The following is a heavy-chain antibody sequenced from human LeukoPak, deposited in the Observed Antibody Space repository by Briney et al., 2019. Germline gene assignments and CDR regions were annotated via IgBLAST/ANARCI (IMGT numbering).Heavy chain of an antibody. J-gene: IGHJ3*02. CDR1: GYTFTSYY. CDR3: LVLGYCSGGSCPPNAFDI. Sequence: ASVKVSCKASGYTFTSYYMHWVRQAPGQGLEWMGIINPSGGSTSYAQKFQGRVTMTRDTSTSTVYMELSSLRSYDTAVYYCLVLGYCSGGSCPPNAFDIWGQGTMVTVSS. V-gene: IGHV1-46*01. D-gene: IGHD2-15*01. CDR2: INPSGGST.